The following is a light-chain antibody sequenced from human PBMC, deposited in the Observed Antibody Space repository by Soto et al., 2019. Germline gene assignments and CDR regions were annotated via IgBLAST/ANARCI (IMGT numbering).Light chain of an antibody. V-gene: IGKV3-11*01. CDR1: QSVSSY. Sequence: EIVLTQSPATLSLSPGERATLSCRASQSVSSYLVWYQQKPGQAPRLLIYDASNRATGIPARFSGSGSGTDFTLTISSLEPEDFAVYYCQQRSDWPITVGGGTKVEIK. CDR3: QQRSDWPIT. CDR2: DAS. J-gene: IGKJ4*01.